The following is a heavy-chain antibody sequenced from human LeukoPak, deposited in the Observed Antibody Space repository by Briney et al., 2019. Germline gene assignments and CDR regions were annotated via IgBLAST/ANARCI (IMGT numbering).Heavy chain of an antibody. Sequence: GESLKISCKGSGYSFTSYWIGWVRQMPGEGLEWMGIIYPGDSDTRYSPSFQGQVTISADKSISTAYLQWSSLKASDTAMYYCASSGYSYGYYMDVWGKGTTVTVSS. V-gene: IGHV5-51*01. J-gene: IGHJ6*03. CDR1: GYSFTSYW. D-gene: IGHD5-18*01. CDR2: IYPGDSDT. CDR3: ASSGYSYGYYMDV.